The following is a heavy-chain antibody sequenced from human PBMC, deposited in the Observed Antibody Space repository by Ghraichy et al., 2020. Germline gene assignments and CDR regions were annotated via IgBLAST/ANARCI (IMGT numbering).Heavy chain of an antibody. D-gene: IGHD4-23*01. CDR1: GFSLSSYS. CDR3: ARGSTVVRFYFYYGMDV. V-gene: IGHV3-48*02. J-gene: IGHJ6*02. Sequence: GESLNISCVGSGFSLSSYSMNWVRQSPGKGLEWISYITSSGRTISHADSVKGRFTISRDNAQNSLYLQMNSLRDEDTAVYYCARGSTVVRFYFYYGMDVWGQGTTVTVPS. CDR2: ITSSGRTI.